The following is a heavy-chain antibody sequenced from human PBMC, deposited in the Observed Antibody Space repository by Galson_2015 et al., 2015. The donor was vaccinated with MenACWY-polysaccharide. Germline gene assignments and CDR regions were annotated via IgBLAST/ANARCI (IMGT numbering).Heavy chain of an antibody. J-gene: IGHJ4*02. CDR3: ATGAGDFDH. CDR2: VCSPGNT. D-gene: IGHD4/OR15-4a*01. Sequence: SETLSLTCSVSGGSITSWCYSWIRQSAGTGLGWIGRVCSPGNTKYNPSFESRVTMSLDTSKNQISLHLKSLTAADTAVFFCATGAGDFDHWGQGTRVTVSS. CDR1: GGSITSWC. V-gene: IGHV4-4*07.